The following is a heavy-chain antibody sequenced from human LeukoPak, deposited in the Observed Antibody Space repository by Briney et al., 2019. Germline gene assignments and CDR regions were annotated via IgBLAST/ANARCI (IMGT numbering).Heavy chain of an antibody. V-gene: IGHV4-34*01. J-gene: IGHJ4*02. CDR2: INHSGST. CDR3: ARGRMWYSSGWYYFDY. D-gene: IGHD6-19*01. CDR1: GGSFSGYY. Sequence: SETLSLTCAVYGGSFSGYYWSWIRQPPGKGLEWIGEINHSGSTNYNPSLKSRVTISVDTSKNQFSLKLGSVTAADTAVYYCARGRMWYSSGWYYFDYWGQGTLVTVSS.